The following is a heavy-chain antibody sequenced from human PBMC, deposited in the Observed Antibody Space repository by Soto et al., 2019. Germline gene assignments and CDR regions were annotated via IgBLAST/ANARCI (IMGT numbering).Heavy chain of an antibody. D-gene: IGHD2-15*01. J-gene: IGHJ6*02. V-gene: IGHV1-18*01. CDR1: GYTFTRSG. CDR2: ISTYNGDT. Sequence: ASVKVSCKASGYTFTRSGISWVRQAPGQGLEWMGWISTYNGDTNYAQTFQGRVTMTTDTSTSTVYMELRSLRSDDTAVYYCAIVCVVPHSYYCMDVRGPGTPVTVSS. CDR3: AIVCVVPHSYYCMDV.